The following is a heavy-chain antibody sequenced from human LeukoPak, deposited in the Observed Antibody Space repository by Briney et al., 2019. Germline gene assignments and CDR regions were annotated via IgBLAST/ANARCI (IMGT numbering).Heavy chain of an antibody. D-gene: IGHD3-10*01. CDR1: GGSFSGYY. CDR3: ARVITMVRGVIIKVFDY. CDR2: INHSGST. J-gene: IGHJ4*02. Sequence: SETLSLTCAVYGGSFSGYYWSWIRQPPGKGLEWIGEINHSGSTNYNPSLKSRVTISVDTSKNQFSLKLSSVTAADTAVYYCARVITMVRGVIIKVFDYWGQGTLVTVSS. V-gene: IGHV4-34*01.